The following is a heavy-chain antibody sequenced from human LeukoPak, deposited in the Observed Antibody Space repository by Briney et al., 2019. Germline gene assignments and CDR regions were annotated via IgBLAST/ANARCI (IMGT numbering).Heavy chain of an antibody. J-gene: IGHJ6*03. Sequence: GSLRLSCAASGFTFSSYAVSWVRQPPGKGLEWIGEINHSGSTNYNSSLKSRVTISVDTSKNQFSLKLSSVTAADTAVYYCARLMVPGAPRYYYYYMDVWGKGTTVTVSS. CDR3: ARLMVPGAPRYYYYYMDV. V-gene: IGHV4-34*01. CDR1: GFTFSSYA. D-gene: IGHD2-2*01. CDR2: INHSGST.